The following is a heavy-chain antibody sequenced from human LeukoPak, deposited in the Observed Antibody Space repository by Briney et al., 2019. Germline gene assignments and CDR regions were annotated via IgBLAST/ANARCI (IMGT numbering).Heavy chain of an antibody. CDR3: ARELRDYDFWSGKDYYYGMDV. CDR2: ISAYNVNT. V-gene: IGHV1-18*01. J-gene: IGHJ6*02. Sequence: ASVKVSCKASGYTITSYGISWVRQAPGQGLEWMGWISAYNVNTNYAQKLQGRVTMTTDTSTSTAYMELRSLRSDDTAVYYCARELRDYDFWSGKDYYYGMDVWGQGTTVTVSS. CDR1: GYTITSYG. D-gene: IGHD3-3*01.